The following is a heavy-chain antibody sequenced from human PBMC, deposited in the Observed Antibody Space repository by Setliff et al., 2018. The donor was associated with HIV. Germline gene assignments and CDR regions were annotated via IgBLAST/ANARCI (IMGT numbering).Heavy chain of an antibody. D-gene: IGHD4-17*01. V-gene: IGHV1-2*02. CDR3: ARSTTAD. CDR2: IYPNTGGT. J-gene: IGHJ4*02. Sequence: ASVKVSCKASGYTFTDYYIHWVRQAPGQGLEWMGWIYPNTGGTNYAQKFQGRVTMTRDTSISTAYMEPSRLRSDDTAVYYCARSTTADWGQGTMVTVSS. CDR1: GYTFTDYY.